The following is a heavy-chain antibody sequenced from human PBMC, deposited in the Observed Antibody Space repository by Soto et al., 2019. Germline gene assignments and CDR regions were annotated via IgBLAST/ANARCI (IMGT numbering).Heavy chain of an antibody. CDR1: GGSISSYY. D-gene: IGHD1-26*01. CDR3: ARDGGSVGAHFDY. J-gene: IGHJ4*02. V-gene: IGHV4-59*01. Sequence: EPLSLTCTVSGGSISSYYWSWIRQPPGKGLEWIGYIHYSGTTNYNPSLKSRVTISVDTSKNQFSLKLSSVTAADTAAYYCARDGGSVGAHFDYWGQGAPVTVSS. CDR2: IHYSGTT.